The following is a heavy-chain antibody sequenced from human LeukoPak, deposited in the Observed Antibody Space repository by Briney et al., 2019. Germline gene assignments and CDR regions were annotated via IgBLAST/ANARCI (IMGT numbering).Heavy chain of an antibody. D-gene: IGHD4/OR15-4a*01. V-gene: IGHV3-43*01. CDR1: GFTFDYYT. CDR3: AKALKTPYYMDV. Sequence: SGGSLRLSCAASGFTFDYYTRQWGRQAPGEVVEWVSLICWDGGSTYYADSVKGRFTISRDNSKNSLYLQMNSLRTEDTALYYCAKALKTPYYMDVWGKGTTVTVSS. CDR2: ICWDGGST. J-gene: IGHJ6*03.